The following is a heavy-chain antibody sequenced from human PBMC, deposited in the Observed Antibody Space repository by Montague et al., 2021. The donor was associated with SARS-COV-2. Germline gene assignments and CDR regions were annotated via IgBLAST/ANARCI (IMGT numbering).Heavy chain of an antibody. CDR3: ARNMAY. J-gene: IGHJ4*02. CDR2: MYETGNM. CDR1: GGSISSSGYY. V-gene: IGHV4-31*03. Sequence: TLSLTCTVSGGSISSSGYYWSWIRQHPGKGLEWIGYMYETGNMIYNPSLRSRVSISADTSKSQFSLRLTSVTAADSARYYCARNMAYWGQGVLVTV. D-gene: IGHD2/OR15-2a*01.